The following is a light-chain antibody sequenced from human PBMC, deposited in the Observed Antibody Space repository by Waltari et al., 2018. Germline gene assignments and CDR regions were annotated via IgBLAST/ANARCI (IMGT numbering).Light chain of an antibody. CDR3: QQLNSDPLT. J-gene: IGKJ4*01. CDR1: QDISNY. V-gene: IGKV1-9*01. CDR2: GAS. Sequence: DIQLTQSPSLLSASVGDRLTITCRASQDISNYLAWYQQKPGKAPSLLIYGASTLLSGVPSRFSGSGSGTEFTLTISSLQPEDFAAYYCQQLNSDPLTFGGGTKVEI.